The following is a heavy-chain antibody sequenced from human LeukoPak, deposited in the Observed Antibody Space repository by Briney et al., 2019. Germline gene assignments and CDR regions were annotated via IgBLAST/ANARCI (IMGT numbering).Heavy chain of an antibody. CDR1: GYTFPSYG. Sequence: AASVKVSCQASGYTFPSYGINRVRPATGQGLEWMGWMNPNSGNTGYAQKFQGRVTMTRNTSISTAYMELSSLRSEDTAVYYCARFWDYADYWGQGTLVTVSS. D-gene: IGHD3-16*01. J-gene: IGHJ4*02. V-gene: IGHV1-8*01. CDR3: ARFWDYADY. CDR2: MNPNSGNT.